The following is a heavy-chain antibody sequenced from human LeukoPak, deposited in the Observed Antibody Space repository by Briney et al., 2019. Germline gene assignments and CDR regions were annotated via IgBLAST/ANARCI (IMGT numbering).Heavy chain of an antibody. CDR2: INPNSGGT. CDR1: GYTFTGYY. D-gene: IGHD3-22*01. V-gene: IGHV1-2*02. CDR3: ARDSYYDSSGYYSSEYFQH. Sequence: ASVKVTCKASGYTFTGYYMHWVRQAPGQGLEWMGWINPNSGGTNYAQKFQGRVTMTRDTSISTAYMELSRLRSDDTAVYYCARDSYYDSSGYYSSEYFQHWGQGTLVTVSS. J-gene: IGHJ1*01.